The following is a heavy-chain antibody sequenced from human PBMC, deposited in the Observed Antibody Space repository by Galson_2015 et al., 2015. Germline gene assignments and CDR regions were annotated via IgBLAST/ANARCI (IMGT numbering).Heavy chain of an antibody. Sequence: QSGAEVKKPGESLRISCKGSGYSFTSYWISWVRQMPGKGLEWMGRIDPSDSYTNYSPSFQGHVTISADKSISTAYLQWSSLKASDTAMYYCARHRPGYCSSTSCLYYFDYWGQGTLVTVSS. J-gene: IGHJ4*02. D-gene: IGHD2-2*01. CDR2: IDPSDSYT. V-gene: IGHV5-10-1*01. CDR3: ARHRPGYCSSTSCLYYFDY. CDR1: GYSFTSYW.